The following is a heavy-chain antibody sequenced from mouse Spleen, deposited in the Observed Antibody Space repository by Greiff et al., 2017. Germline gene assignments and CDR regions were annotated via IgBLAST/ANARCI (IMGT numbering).Heavy chain of an antibody. CDR2: IDPENGDT. Sequence: EVQLQQSGAELVRPGASVKLSCTASGFNIKDDYMHWVKQRPEQGLEWIGWIDPENGDTEYASKFQGKATITADTSSNTAYLQLSSLTSEDTAVYYCTTWEPRAPAYWGQGTLVTVSA. CDR3: TTWEPRAPAY. J-gene: IGHJ3*01. D-gene: IGHD3-1*01. V-gene: IGHV14-4*01. CDR1: GFNIKDDY.